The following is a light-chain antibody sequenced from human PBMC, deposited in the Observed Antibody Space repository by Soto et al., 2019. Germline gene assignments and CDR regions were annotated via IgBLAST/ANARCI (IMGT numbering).Light chain of an antibody. CDR2: DVS. Sequence: QSVLTQPASVSGSPGQSITISCTGTSSDIGSYDFVSWYQQHPDKAPKPMIYDVSNRPSGVSDRFSGSKSDNTASLTISGLQAEDEADYYCSSYTNTTTLVVFGGGTKLTVL. V-gene: IGLV2-14*03. CDR1: SSDIGSYDF. CDR3: SSYTNTTTLVV. J-gene: IGLJ2*01.